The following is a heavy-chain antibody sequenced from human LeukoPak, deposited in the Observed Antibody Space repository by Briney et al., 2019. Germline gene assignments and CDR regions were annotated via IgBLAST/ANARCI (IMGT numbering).Heavy chain of an antibody. CDR3: ARESPYCSGGSCLFDY. D-gene: IGHD2-15*01. J-gene: IGHJ4*02. CDR1: VGSVSSGSYY. CDR2: IYYSGST. V-gene: IGHV4-61*01. Sequence: SETLSLTCTVSVGSVSSGSYYWSWLRQPPGKGLEWIGHIYYSGSTNYNPSLKSRVTISVDTSKNRFSLKLSSVTAADTAVYYCARESPYCSGGSCLFDYWGQGTLVTVSS.